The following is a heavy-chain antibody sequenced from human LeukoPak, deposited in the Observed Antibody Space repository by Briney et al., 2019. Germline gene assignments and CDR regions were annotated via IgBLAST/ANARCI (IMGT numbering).Heavy chain of an antibody. Sequence: ASVKVSCKASGYMFTSYGISWVRQAPGQGLEWVGWISAYNGHTNYVQKFQGRVIMTADTSTSTAYMELRSLRSDDTAVYYCARDLTHRRNYDSSGYQIVPAFWGQGTLVTVSS. J-gene: IGHJ4*02. CDR1: GYMFTSYG. CDR2: ISAYNGHT. CDR3: ARDLTHRRNYDSSGYQIVPAF. V-gene: IGHV1-18*01. D-gene: IGHD3-22*01.